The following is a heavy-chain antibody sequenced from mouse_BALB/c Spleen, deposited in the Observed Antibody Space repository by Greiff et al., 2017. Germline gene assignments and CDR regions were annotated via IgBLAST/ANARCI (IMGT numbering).Heavy chain of an antibody. CDR3: ARSPYYGSSLDY. V-gene: IGHV1-7*01. D-gene: IGHD1-1*01. CDR2: INPSTGYT. Sequence: VQLQQSGAELAKPGASVKMSCKASGYTFTSYWMHWVKQRPGQGLEWIGYINPSTGYTEYNQKFKDKATLTADKSSSTAYMQLSSLTSEDSAVYYCARSPYYGSSLDYWGQGTTLTVSS. J-gene: IGHJ2*01. CDR1: GYTFTSYW.